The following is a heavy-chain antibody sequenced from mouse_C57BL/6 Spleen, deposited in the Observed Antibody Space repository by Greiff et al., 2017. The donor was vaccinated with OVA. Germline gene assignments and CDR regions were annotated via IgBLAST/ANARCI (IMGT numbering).Heavy chain of an antibody. J-gene: IGHJ3*01. CDR1: GYTFTSYW. V-gene: IGHV1-55*01. Sequence: QVQLKQPGAELVKPGASVKMSCKASGYTFTSYWITWVKQRPGQGLEWIGDIYPGSGSTNYNEKFKSNATLTVDTSSSTAYMQLSSLTSEDSSVYYCARSGITTGPLFAYWGQGTLVTVSA. CDR2: IYPGSGST. D-gene: IGHD1-1*01. CDR3: ARSGITTGPLFAY.